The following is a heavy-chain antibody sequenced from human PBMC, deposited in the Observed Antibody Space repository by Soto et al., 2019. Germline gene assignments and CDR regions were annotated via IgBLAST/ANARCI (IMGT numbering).Heavy chain of an antibody. J-gene: IGHJ5*02. D-gene: IGHD1-7*01. Sequence: ASVKVACKASGYTFTANYIHWVRQAPGQGLEWMGWINSNSGGTKYAQNFQGRVTLTRDTSISTVYMDLSRLISDDTAVYYCARGTGTSWFDPWGQGTLVTVSS. V-gene: IGHV1-2*02. CDR3: ARGTGTSWFDP. CDR1: GYTFTANY. CDR2: INSNSGGT.